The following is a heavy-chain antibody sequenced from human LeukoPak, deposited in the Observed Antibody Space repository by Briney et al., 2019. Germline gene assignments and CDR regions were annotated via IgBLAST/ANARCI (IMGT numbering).Heavy chain of an antibody. CDR1: GYTFTGYY. D-gene: IGHD4-11*01. V-gene: IGHV1-2*06. CDR2: INPNSGGT. Sequence: GASVKVSCKASGYTFTGYYMHWVRQAPGQGLEWMGRINPNSGGTNYAQKFQGRVTMTRDTSISTAYMELSSLRSEDTAVYYCARERNDYSYYYYGMDVWGQGTTVTVSS. CDR3: ARERNDYSYYYYGMDV. J-gene: IGHJ6*02.